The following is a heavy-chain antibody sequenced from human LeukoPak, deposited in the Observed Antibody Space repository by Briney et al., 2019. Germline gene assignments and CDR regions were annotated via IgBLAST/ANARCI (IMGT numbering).Heavy chain of an antibody. CDR3: ARDRRPSIVGAWSPPDY. D-gene: IGHD1-26*01. J-gene: IGHJ4*02. Sequence: GGSLRLSCAVSGFTFSSYSMNWVRRAPGKGLEWVSYIGSSVSTRYYADSVKGRFTISRDNGKHSLYLQMNSLRAEDTAVYYCARDRRPSIVGAWSPPDYWGQGTLVTVSS. CDR1: GFTFSSYS. CDR2: IGSSVSTR. V-gene: IGHV3-48*01.